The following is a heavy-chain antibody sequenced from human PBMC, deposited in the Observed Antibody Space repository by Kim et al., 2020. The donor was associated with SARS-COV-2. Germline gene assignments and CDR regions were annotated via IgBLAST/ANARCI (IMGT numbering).Heavy chain of an antibody. J-gene: IGHJ4*02. CDR1: GFSFSDYG. CDR3: ARDRGMTTVATDY. D-gene: IGHD4-4*01. CDR2: ICYDGSDK. V-gene: IGHV3-33*01. Sequence: GGSLRLSCAASGFSFSDYGMHWVRQAPGKGLEWVAVICYDGSDKYYSDSVKGRFTISRVNSKNTLYLQMNSLRAEDTAVYYCARDRGMTTVATDYWGQGT.